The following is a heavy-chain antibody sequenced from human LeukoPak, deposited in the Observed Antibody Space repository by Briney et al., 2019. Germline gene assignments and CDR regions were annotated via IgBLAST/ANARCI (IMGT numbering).Heavy chain of an antibody. V-gene: IGHV3-23*01. CDR2: ISGSGGST. Sequence: GGSLRLSCAASGFTFSSYAMSWVRQAPGKGLEWVSAISGSGGSTYYADSVKGRFTISRDNSKNTLYLQMNSLRAEDTAVYYCAKSLTRYNWNDGPFDYWGQGTLVTVSS. J-gene: IGHJ4*02. CDR3: AKSLTRYNWNDGPFDY. CDR1: GFTFSSYA. D-gene: IGHD1-20*01.